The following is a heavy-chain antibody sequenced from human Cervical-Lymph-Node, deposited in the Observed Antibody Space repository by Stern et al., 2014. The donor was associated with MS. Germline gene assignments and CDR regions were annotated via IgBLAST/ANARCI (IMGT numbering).Heavy chain of an antibody. Sequence: VQLVESGAEVKKPGASVKVSCKASDYTFTSYGISWVRQAPGQGLEWMGWIRGYNGKIDYAQKFQGRVTMTIDISTTTAYMELRSLKSDDTAVYYCARDRWDRVFDYWGQGTLVTVSS. V-gene: IGHV1-18*01. CDR3: ARDRWDRVFDY. D-gene: IGHD1-26*01. CDR1: DYTFTSYG. CDR2: IRGYNGKI. J-gene: IGHJ4*02.